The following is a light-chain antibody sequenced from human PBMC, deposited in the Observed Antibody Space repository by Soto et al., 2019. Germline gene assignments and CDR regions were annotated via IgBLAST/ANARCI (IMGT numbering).Light chain of an antibody. J-gene: IGKJ1*01. Sequence: DIQMTQSPSSLSASVGDRVTITCRASQGISNYLAWYQQKPGKVPMLLIYAASTLQSGVPSRFSGSGSGTDFTLTISSLQPEDVATYYCQKYNSAPLTWTFGQGTKVEIK. V-gene: IGKV1-27*01. CDR2: AAS. CDR1: QGISNY. CDR3: QKYNSAPLTWT.